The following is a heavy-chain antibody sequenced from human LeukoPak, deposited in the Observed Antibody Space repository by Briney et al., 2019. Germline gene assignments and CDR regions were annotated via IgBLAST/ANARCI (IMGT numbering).Heavy chain of an antibody. D-gene: IGHD6-6*01. V-gene: IGHV3-11*01. CDR1: GFTFSDYY. CDR3: ARDSYSSSSESDY. Sequence: GGSLRLSCAASGFTFSDYYMSWIRQAPGKGLEWVSYISRGGSTIYYADSVKGRFTISRDNAKNSLYLQMNSLTAEDTAVYYCARDSYSSSSESDYWGQGTLVTVSS. J-gene: IGHJ4*02. CDR2: ISRGGSTI.